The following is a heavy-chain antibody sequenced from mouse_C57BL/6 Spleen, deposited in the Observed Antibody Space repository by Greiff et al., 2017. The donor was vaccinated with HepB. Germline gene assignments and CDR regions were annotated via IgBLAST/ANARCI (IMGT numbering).Heavy chain of an antibody. CDR2: IYPGDGDT. CDR3: ARRPNYGRPFDD. J-gene: IGHJ2*01. Sequence: VKLVESGPELVKPGASVKISCKASGYAFSSSWMNWVKQRPGTGLEWIGRIYPGDGDTNYNGKFKGKATLTADKTSSTAYMQLSSLTSEDSAVYFCARRPNYGRPFDDWGKGTTLTVSS. D-gene: IGHD1-1*01. CDR1: GYAFSSSW. V-gene: IGHV1-82*01.